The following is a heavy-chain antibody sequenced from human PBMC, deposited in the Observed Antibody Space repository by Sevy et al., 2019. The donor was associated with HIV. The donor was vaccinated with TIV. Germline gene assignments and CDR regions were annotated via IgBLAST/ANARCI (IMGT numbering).Heavy chain of an antibody. V-gene: IGHV3-43*01. Sequence: GGSLRLSCAASGFSFDDYALHWVRQVPGKGLEWVSLISWDGGITYYADSVKGRFTISRDNSKNSLYLQMNSLRTEDTALYYCAKDVASFSVAGGGFDYWGQGTLVTVSS. CDR1: GFSFDDYA. J-gene: IGHJ4*02. D-gene: IGHD6-19*01. CDR2: ISWDGGIT. CDR3: AKDVASFSVAGGGFDY.